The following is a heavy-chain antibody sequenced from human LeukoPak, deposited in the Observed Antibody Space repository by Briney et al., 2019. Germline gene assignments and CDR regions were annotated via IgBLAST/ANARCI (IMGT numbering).Heavy chain of an antibody. Sequence: GGSLRLSCAASGFTVSSNHMSWVRQAPGKGLEWVSVIYIGGTIFYADSVKGRFTISRDNSMNTVYLEMNSLRAEDTAVYYCARDGKDHYYDYWGQGTLVTVST. J-gene: IGHJ4*02. CDR1: GFTVSSNH. CDR2: IYIGGTI. D-gene: IGHD1-26*01. CDR3: ARDGKDHYYDY. V-gene: IGHV3-66*01.